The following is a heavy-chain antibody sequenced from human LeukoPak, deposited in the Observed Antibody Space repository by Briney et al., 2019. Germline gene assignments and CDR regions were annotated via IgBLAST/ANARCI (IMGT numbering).Heavy chain of an antibody. D-gene: IGHD6-13*01. CDR2: ISYDGSNK. V-gene: IGHV3-30*03. CDR1: GFTFSSYG. CDR3: ARDGFVGAADY. Sequence: HPGGSLRLSCAASGFTFSSYGMHWVRQAPGKGLEWVAVISYDGSNKYYADSVKGRFTISRDNSKNTLYLQMNSLRAEDTAVYYCARDGFVGAADYWGQGTLVTVSS. J-gene: IGHJ4*02.